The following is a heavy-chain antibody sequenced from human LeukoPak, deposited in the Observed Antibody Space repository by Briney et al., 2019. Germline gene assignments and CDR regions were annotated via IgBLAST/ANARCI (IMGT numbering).Heavy chain of an antibody. CDR2: IYYSGST. D-gene: IGHD2-2*01. V-gene: IGHV4-39*01. J-gene: IGHJ4*02. CDR1: GGSISSSSYY. Sequence: SETLSLTCTVSGGSISSSSYYWGWIRQPPGKGLEWIGSIYYSGSTYYNPSLKSRVTISVDTSKNQFSLKLSSVTAADTAVYYCARHRVGDIVVVPAAMEFDYWAREPWSPSPQ. CDR3: ARHRVGDIVVVPAAMEFDY.